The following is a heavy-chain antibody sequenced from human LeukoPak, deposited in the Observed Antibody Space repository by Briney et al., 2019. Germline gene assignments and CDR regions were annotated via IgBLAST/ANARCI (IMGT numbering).Heavy chain of an antibody. CDR2: VRYAGSIK. CDR3: ATPKNGDYAFDY. V-gene: IGHV3-30*02. CDR1: GFSFSSSG. D-gene: IGHD4-17*01. J-gene: IGHJ4*02. Sequence: GGSLRLSCVASGFSFSSSGMHWVRQAPGKGLEWVTFVRYAGSIKYYADSVRGRFTISRDNSKNTLYLQMNSLRVEDTAVYYCATPKNGDYAFDYWGQGTLVTVSS.